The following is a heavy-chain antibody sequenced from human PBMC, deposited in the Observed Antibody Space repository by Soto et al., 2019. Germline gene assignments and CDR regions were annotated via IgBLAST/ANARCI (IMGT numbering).Heavy chain of an antibody. Sequence: ASVKVSCKSSGYTFTTNGISWVRQAPGQGLEWMGWISGHNGNTKYAQRFQGRVTMTTDTSTSTAYMELRSLRSDDTAVYYCARDPSSSSWLIFDYWGQGSLVTVSS. CDR3: ARDPSSSSWLIFDY. J-gene: IGHJ4*02. CDR2: ISGHNGNT. D-gene: IGHD6-13*01. CDR1: GYTFTTNG. V-gene: IGHV1-18*01.